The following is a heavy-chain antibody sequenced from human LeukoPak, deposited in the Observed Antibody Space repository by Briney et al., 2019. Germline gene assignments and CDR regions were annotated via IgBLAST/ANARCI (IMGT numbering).Heavy chain of an antibody. CDR2: ISGSGGST. D-gene: IGHD5-24*01. J-gene: IGHJ4*02. V-gene: IGHV3-23*01. CDR3: SKDVRVGYSGWVVRSSGFDY. Sequence: GGSLRLSCAASGFTFRSYAMSWARQAPGKGLEWVSAISGSGGSTSYADSVKGRFTISRDNSKNTLYLQMNSIRAEDAAVYYCSKDVRVGYSGWVVRSSGFDYWGQGTLVPV. CDR1: GFTFRSYA.